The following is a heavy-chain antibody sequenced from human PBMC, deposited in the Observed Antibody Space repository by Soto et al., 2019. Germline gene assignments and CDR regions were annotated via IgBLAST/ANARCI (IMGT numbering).Heavy chain of an antibody. Sequence: QLQLQESGPGLVKPSETLSLTCTVSGGSISSSSYYWGWIRQPPGKGLEWIGSIYYSGSTYYNPSLKSRVNISVDTSKNQFSLKLSSVTAADTAVYYCASPQVVAAMGGYWGQGTLVTVSS. CDR1: GGSISSSSYY. CDR2: IYYSGST. D-gene: IGHD2-15*01. CDR3: ASPQVVAAMGGY. J-gene: IGHJ4*02. V-gene: IGHV4-39*01.